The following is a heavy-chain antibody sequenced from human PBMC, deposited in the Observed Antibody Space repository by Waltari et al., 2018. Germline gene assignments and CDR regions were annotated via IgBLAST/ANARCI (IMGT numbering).Heavy chain of an antibody. J-gene: IGHJ6*03. CDR2: ST. CDR3: ARLRNYGGGDYYYYYMDV. V-gene: IGHV4-59*01. Sequence: STNYNPSLKSRVTISVDTSKNQFSLKLSSVTAADTAVYYCARLRNYGGGDYYYYYMDVWGKGTTVTVSS. D-gene: IGHD1-7*01.